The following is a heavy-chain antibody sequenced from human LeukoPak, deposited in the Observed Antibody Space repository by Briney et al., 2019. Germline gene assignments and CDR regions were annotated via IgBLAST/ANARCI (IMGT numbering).Heavy chain of an antibody. D-gene: IGHD2-15*01. CDR2: IKQDGSEE. CDR1: GFTFSSYW. J-gene: IGHJ4*02. V-gene: IGHV3-7*01. CDR3: ATTDGMVADY. Sequence: GGSVRLSCADSGFTFSSYWMSWVRQAPGKGLEWVANIKQDGSEEYYVDSVKGRFTISRDNAKNSLYLQMNSLRAEDTAVYYCATTDGMVADYWGQGTLVTVSS.